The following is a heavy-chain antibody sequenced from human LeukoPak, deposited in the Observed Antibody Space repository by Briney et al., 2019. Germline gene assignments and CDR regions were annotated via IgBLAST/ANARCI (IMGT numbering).Heavy chain of an antibody. J-gene: IGHJ4*02. V-gene: IGHV4-4*07. CDR1: GGSISSYY. Sequence: SETLSLTCTVSGGSISSYYWSWPRQPAGKGLEWIGRIYTSGSTNYNPSLKSRVTLSVDTSQNQFSLTLSSVTAADAAVYAWAREDRRDSSSWYWDYWGQGTLVTVSS. CDR2: IYTSGST. D-gene: IGHD6-13*01. CDR3: AREDRRDSSSWYWDY.